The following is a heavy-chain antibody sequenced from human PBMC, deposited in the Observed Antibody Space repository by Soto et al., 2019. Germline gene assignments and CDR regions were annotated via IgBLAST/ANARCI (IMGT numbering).Heavy chain of an antibody. Sequence: GGSLRLSCAASGFTFSNYWMSWVRQAPGKGLEWVANIKKDGSEKYYVDSVKGRFTLSRDNAQNSLQLQMNSLRAEDTAIYFCARVAYGNGWIFDHWGQGTLVTVSS. CDR3: ARVAYGNGWIFDH. CDR1: GFTFSNYW. CDR2: IKKDGSEK. D-gene: IGHD6-19*01. V-gene: IGHV3-7*01. J-gene: IGHJ4*01.